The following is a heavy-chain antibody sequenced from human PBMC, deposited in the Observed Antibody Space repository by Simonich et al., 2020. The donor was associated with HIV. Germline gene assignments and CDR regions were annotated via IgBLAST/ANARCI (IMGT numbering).Heavy chain of an antibody. J-gene: IGHJ4*02. CDR2: IWSDGNNK. Sequence: QVQLVESGGGVVQPGRSLRLSCAASGFTFSHYGMHWVRQAPGKGLGWLAVIWSDGNNKYFTDSVKGRFTISRDNSKDTLYLQMNSLRAEDTAVYYCASDGGTMGDFDFWGQGTLVTVSS. CDR1: GFTFSHYG. V-gene: IGHV3-33*01. D-gene: IGHD3-16*01. CDR3: ASDGGTMGDFDF.